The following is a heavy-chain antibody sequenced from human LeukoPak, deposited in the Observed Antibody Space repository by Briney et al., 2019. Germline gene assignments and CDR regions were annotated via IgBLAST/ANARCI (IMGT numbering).Heavy chain of an antibody. V-gene: IGHV1-8*02. CDR2: MNPNSGNT. D-gene: IGHD3-10*01. CDR3: ARVGRKSRHAFDI. CDR1: GYTFTSYG. Sequence: ASVKVSCKASGYTFTSYGISWVRQAPGQGLEWMGWMNPNSGNTGYAQKFQGRVTMTRNTSISTAYMELSSLRSEDTAVYYCARVGRKSRHAFDIWGQGTMVTVSS. J-gene: IGHJ3*02.